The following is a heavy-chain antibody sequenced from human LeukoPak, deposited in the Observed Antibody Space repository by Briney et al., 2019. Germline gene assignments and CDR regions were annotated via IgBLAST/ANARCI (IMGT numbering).Heavy chain of an antibody. CDR3: ASSSWAAIGY. J-gene: IGHJ4*02. CDR2: IYHSGST. D-gene: IGHD2-2*01. V-gene: IGHV4-38-2*01. CDR1: GYSISSGYY. Sequence: SETLSLTCAVSGYSISSGYYWGWIRQPPKKGLEWIGSIYHSGSTYYNPSLKSRVTISVDTSKNQFSLKLSSVTAADTAVYYCASSSWAAIGYWGQGTLVTVSS.